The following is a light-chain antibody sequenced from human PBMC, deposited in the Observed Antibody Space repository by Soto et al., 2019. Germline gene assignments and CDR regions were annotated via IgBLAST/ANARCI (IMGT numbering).Light chain of an antibody. CDR1: QSVSSN. J-gene: IGKJ1*01. V-gene: IGKV3-15*01. Sequence: MVMTQSPATLSGWTGEGATRSCRARQSVSSNLAWYQQKPGQAPRLLIYGASTRATGIPARFSGSGSGTECTLTISSLQSEDFAVYYCQQYRNWPRTFGQGTKVDIK. CDR2: GAS. CDR3: QQYRNWPRT.